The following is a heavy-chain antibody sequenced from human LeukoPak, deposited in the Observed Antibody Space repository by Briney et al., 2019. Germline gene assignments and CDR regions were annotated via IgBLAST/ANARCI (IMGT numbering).Heavy chain of an antibody. J-gene: IGHJ4*02. D-gene: IGHD2-2*01. CDR2: INHSGST. CDR3: ARVRCSSTSCLYFDY. Sequence: PSETLSLTCAVYGGSFSGYYWSWIRQPPGKGLEWIGEINHSGSTNYNPSLKSRVTISVDTSKNQFSLKLSSVTAADTAVYYCARVRCSSTSCLYFDYWGQGTLVTVSS. V-gene: IGHV4-34*01. CDR1: GGSFSGYY.